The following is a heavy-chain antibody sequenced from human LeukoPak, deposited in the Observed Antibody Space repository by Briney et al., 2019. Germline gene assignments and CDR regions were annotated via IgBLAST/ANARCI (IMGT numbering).Heavy chain of an antibody. V-gene: IGHV5-51*01. CDR3: ARQYSSGWYHFDY. CDR1: GYSFTSYW. CDR2: IYPGDSDT. D-gene: IGHD6-19*01. J-gene: IGHJ4*02. Sequence: GESLKIFCKGSGYSFTSYWIGWVCQMPGKGLEWMGIIYPGDSDTRYSPSFQGQVTISADKSISTAYLQWSSLKASDTAMYYCARQYSSGWYHFDYWGQGTLVTVSS.